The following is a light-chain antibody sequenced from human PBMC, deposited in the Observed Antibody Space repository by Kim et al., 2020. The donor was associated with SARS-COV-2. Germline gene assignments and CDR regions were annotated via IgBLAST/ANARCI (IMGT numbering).Light chain of an antibody. CDR2: ASS. CDR3: LHSHSFPALS. J-gene: IGKJ4*02. CDR1: RSINSS. Sequence: GADNSTVTSRSRRSINSSSSWFQQQAVKARKHLISASSSLQTVVPTRFIGSVSATQFTLPIRSLRPEDFSTYFCLHSHSFPALSFGGGTKVDIK. V-gene: IGKV1-39*01.